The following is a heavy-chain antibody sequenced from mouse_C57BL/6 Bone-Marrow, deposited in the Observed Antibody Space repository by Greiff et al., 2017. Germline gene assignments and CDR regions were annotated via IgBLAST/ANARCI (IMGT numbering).Heavy chain of an antibody. CDR3: ARITTVVSTDY. CDR1: GYAFTNYL. CDR2: INPGSGGT. J-gene: IGHJ2*01. V-gene: IGHV1-54*01. Sequence: VQLQQSGAELVRPGPSVKVSCKASGYAFTNYLIEWVKQRPGQGLEWIGVINPGSGGTNYNEKFKGKAILTADKSSSTAYMQLSSLTSEDSAVYFCARITTVVSTDYWGQGTTLTVSS. D-gene: IGHD1-1*01.